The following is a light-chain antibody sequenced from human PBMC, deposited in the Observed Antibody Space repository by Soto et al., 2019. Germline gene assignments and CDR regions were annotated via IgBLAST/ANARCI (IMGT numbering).Light chain of an antibody. CDR3: SSYTSSITYV. Sequence: QSVLTQPASVSGSPGQSITISCTGTSGDVDAFDYVSWYQQHPGKAPKLMIFEVSDRPSGVSDRFSGSKSGSTASLTISGLQAEDEADYYCSSYTSSITYVFGTGTKVTVL. V-gene: IGLV2-14*01. CDR1: SGDVDAFDY. J-gene: IGLJ1*01. CDR2: EVS.